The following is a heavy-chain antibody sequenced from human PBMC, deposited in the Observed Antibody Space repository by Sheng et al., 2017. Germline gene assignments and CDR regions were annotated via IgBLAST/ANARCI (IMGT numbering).Heavy chain of an antibody. J-gene: IGHJ4*02. CDR3: VRRRKSQSYGSGVSYY. CDR2: INHSGST. V-gene: IGHV4-34*01. CDR1: GGSFSGYY. Sequence: QVQLQQWGAGLLKPSETLSLTCAVYGGSFSGYYWSWIRQPPGKGLEWIGEINHSGSTNYNPSLKSRVTISVDTSKNQFSLKLSSVTAADTAVYYCVRRRKSQSYGSGVSYYWGQGTLVTVSS. D-gene: IGHD3-10*01.